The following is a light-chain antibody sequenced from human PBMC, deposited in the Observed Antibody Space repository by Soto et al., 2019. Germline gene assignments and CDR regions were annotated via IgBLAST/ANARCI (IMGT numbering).Light chain of an antibody. CDR3: QQRSSWPIT. Sequence: DIQMTQSPSSLSASVGDRVTITCRASQSISSYLNWYQQKPGKAPKLLIYAASSLQSGVPSRFSGSGSGTDFTLTISSLQPEDFAVYYCQQRSSWPITFGQGTRLENK. J-gene: IGKJ5*01. V-gene: IGKV1-39*01. CDR2: AAS. CDR1: QSISSY.